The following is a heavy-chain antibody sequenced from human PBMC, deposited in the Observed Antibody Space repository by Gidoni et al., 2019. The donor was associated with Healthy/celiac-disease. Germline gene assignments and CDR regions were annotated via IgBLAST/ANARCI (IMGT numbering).Heavy chain of an antibody. V-gene: IGHV3-43*01. D-gene: IGHD6-19*01. Sequence: EVQLVESGGVVVQPGGSLSLSCAASGFTFDDYTMHWVRQAPGKGLEWVSLISWDGGSTYYADSVKGRFTISRDNSKNSLYLQMNSLRTEDTALYYCAKDISVAVAGDGFDYWGQGTLVTVSS. J-gene: IGHJ4*02. CDR3: AKDISVAVAGDGFDY. CDR1: GFTFDDYT. CDR2: ISWDGGST.